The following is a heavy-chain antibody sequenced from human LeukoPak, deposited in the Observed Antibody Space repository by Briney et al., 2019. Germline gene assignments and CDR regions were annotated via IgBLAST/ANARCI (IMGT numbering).Heavy chain of an antibody. J-gene: IGHJ4*02. Sequence: PGGSLRLSCAVSGFPFSIYEMNWVRQAPGKGLEGVSTIGTTGTTIYYADSVKGRFSISRDNAKSSLYLQMNSLRVEDTAVYYCALLAVASDFDSGGKGALVTVP. CDR3: ALLAVASDFDS. D-gene: IGHD6-19*01. CDR2: IGTTGTTI. CDR1: GFPFSIYE. V-gene: IGHV3-48*03.